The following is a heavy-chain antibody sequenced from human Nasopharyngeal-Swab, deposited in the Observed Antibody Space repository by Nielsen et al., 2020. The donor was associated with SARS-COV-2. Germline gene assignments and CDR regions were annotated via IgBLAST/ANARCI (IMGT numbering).Heavy chain of an antibody. CDR3: AKDRDHYYDSSGYPRFDP. J-gene: IGHJ5*02. V-gene: IGHV3-9*01. D-gene: IGHD3-22*01. CDR2: ISWNSGSI. Sequence: GGSLRLSCAASGFTFDDYAMHWVRQAPGKGLEWVSGISWNSGSIGYADSVKGRFTISRDNAKNSLYLQMNSLRAEDTALYYCAKDRDHYYDSSGYPRFDPWGQGTLVTVSS. CDR1: GFTFDDYA.